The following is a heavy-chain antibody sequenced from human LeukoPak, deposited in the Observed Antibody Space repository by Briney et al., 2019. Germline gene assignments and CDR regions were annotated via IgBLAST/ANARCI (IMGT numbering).Heavy chain of an antibody. V-gene: IGHV3-7*01. J-gene: IGHJ6*03. CDR2: IKHDGSDK. CDR3: ARVSNYHILTGYTYYYYMDV. CDR1: GFIFSSYW. D-gene: IGHD3-9*01. Sequence: GGSLRLSCAASGFIFSSYWMSWVHQAPGKRLEWVGNIKHDGSDKYYVDSVKGRFTMSKDNAKNSLYLQMNSLRVEDTAVYYCARVSNYHILTGYTYYYYMDVWGKGTTVTVSS.